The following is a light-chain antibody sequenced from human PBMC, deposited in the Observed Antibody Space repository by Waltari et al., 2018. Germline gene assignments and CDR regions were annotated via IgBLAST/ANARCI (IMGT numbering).Light chain of an antibody. Sequence: DIVMTQSPDSLAVSLGERAAINCKSSQSLLYTSKNKNFLACCHEKPGQPPKLLFYWASTREAGVPDRVSASGSGTDFTLTISSLQTEDVAVYYCQQYYSSPLTFGGGTRVEIK. CDR3: QQYYSSPLT. CDR2: WAS. CDR1: QSLLYTSKNKNF. V-gene: IGKV4-1*01. J-gene: IGKJ4*01.